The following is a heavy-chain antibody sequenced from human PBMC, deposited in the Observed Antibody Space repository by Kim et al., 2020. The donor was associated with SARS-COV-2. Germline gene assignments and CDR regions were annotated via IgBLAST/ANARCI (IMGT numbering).Heavy chain of an antibody. Sequence: VDSVKGRFTISRDNAKNSLYLQMNSLRAEDTAVYYCARGGVVVVTAPFDYWGQGTLVTVSS. CDR3: ARGGVVVVTAPFDY. D-gene: IGHD2-21*02. J-gene: IGHJ4*02. V-gene: IGHV3-7*03.